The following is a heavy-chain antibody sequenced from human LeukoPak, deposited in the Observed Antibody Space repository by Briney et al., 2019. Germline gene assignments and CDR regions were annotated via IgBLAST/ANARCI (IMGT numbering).Heavy chain of an antibody. CDR2: IYYSGST. CDR3: ARVASTFDY. V-gene: IGHV4-59*01. J-gene: IGHJ4*02. Sequence: PSETLSLTCTVSGGSISSYYWSRIRQPPGKGLEWIGYIYYSGSTNYNPSLKSRVTISVDTSKNQFSLKLSSVTAADTAVYYCARVASTFDYWGQGTLVTVSS. CDR1: GGSISSYY. D-gene: IGHD2-15*01.